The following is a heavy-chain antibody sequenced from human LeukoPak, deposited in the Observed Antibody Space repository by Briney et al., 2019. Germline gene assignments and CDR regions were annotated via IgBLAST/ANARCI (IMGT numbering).Heavy chain of an antibody. Sequence: QSGGSLRLSCAASGFTFSSYAMHWVRQAPGKGLEWVGFIRSKAYGGTTEYAASVKGRFTISRDDSKSIAYLQMNSLKTEDTAVYYCTKLDGDYPPFDYWGQGTLVTVSS. J-gene: IGHJ4*02. D-gene: IGHD4-17*01. V-gene: IGHV3-49*04. CDR2: IRSKAYGGTT. CDR3: TKLDGDYPPFDY. CDR1: GFTFSSYA.